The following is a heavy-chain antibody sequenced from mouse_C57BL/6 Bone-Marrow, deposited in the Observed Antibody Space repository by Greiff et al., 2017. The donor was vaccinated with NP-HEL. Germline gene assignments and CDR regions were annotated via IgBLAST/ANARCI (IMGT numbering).Heavy chain of an antibody. D-gene: IGHD1-1*01. CDR2: INPNNGGT. CDR1: GYTFTDYN. Sequence: EVQLQESGPELVKPGASVKMSCKASGYTFTDYNMHWVKQSHGKSLEWIGYINPNNGGTSYNQKFKGKATLTVNKSSSTAYMELRSLTSEDSAVYYCARPSTFITIGYWGQGTTLTVSS. V-gene: IGHV1-22*01. CDR3: ARPSTFITIGY. J-gene: IGHJ2*01.